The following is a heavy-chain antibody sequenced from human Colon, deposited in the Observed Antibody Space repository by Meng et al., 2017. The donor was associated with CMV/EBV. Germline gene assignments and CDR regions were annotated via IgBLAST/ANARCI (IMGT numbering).Heavy chain of an antibody. V-gene: IGHV3-23*04. CDR3: AKVFQGYDWNPLDY. CDR2: ISRSGAYT. CDR1: GFTCSTYG. J-gene: IGHJ4*02. Sequence: EVQLVGSGGGLVPPGGSLRLSCLGSGFTCSTYGMSWLRQAPGKGLEWVSGISRSGAYTHYADSVKGRFTISRDNSKNTLSLQMNSLRAEDTAVYYCAKVFQGYDWNPLDYWGQGALVTVSS. D-gene: IGHD1-20*01.